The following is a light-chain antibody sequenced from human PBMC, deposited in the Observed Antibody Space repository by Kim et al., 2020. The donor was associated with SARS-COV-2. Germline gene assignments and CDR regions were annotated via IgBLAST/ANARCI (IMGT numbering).Light chain of an antibody. Sequence: SVSPGQTARITCSGVVLAKKYARWFQQKPGQAPVLVIYKDSERPSGIPERFSGSSSGTTVTLTISGAQVEDEADYYCYSAADNNAVFGGGTQLTVL. CDR1: VLAKKY. CDR2: KDS. CDR3: YSAADNNAV. V-gene: IGLV3-27*01. J-gene: IGLJ3*02.